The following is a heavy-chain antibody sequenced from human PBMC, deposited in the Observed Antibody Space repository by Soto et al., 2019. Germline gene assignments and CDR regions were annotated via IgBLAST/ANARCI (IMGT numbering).Heavy chain of an antibody. D-gene: IGHD2-15*01. J-gene: IGHJ1*01. Sequence: GESLKISCKGSGYSFTSYWIGWVRQMPGKGLEWMGIIYPGDSDTRYSPSFQGQVTISADKSISTAYLQWSSLKASDTAMYYCARPAVQKYCSGGSCFREFQHWGQGTLVTVSS. CDR3: ARPAVQKYCSGGSCFREFQH. CDR1: GYSFTSYW. CDR2: IYPGDSDT. V-gene: IGHV5-51*01.